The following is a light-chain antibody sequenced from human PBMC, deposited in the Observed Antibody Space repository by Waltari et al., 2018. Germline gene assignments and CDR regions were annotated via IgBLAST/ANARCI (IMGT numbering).Light chain of an antibody. CDR1: SSDVGDYNS. J-gene: IGLJ1*01. V-gene: IGLV2-14*01. CDR3: SSYTSSTTLLYV. Sequence: QSALTQPASVSGSPGQSITISCTGTSSDVGDYNSVSWYQQHPGKAPQLMIYEVSNRPSGISNRFSGSKSGYTASLTISGLQAEDEAEYYCSSYTSSTTLLYVFGTGTKVTVL. CDR2: EVS.